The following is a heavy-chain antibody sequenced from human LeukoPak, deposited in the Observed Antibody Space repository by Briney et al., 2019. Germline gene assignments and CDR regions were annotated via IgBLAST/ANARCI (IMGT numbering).Heavy chain of an antibody. CDR1: GYTFTGYY. CDR2: INPNSGGT. D-gene: IGHD3-10*01. J-gene: IGHJ4*02. CDR3: ARDARYGSLDY. V-gene: IGHV1-2*02. Sequence: GASVKVSCKASGYTFTGYYMHWVRQAPGQGLEWMGWINPNSGGTNYAQKFQGRVTMTTDTSTSTAYMELRSLRSDDTAVYYCARDARYGSLDYWGQGTLVTVSS.